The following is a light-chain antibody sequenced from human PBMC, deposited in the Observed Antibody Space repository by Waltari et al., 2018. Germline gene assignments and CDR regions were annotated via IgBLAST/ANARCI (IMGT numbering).Light chain of an antibody. V-gene: IGKV3-15*01. J-gene: IGKJ4*01. Sequence: EIVLTQSPATLSVSPGETAPLSCRASQSVSPNLAWYQPKPGQTPTPLISGASPRATGIPARFSGSWSGTEFTLTISSLQSEDFAVYYCQQYKNWPLTFGGGTKVEIK. CDR2: GAS. CDR1: QSVSPN. CDR3: QQYKNWPLT.